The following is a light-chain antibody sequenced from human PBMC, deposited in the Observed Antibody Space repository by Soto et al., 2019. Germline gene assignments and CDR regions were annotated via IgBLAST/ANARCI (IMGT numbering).Light chain of an antibody. V-gene: IGKV3-20*01. CDR3: QQYGSSPYT. CDR2: GAS. CDR1: QSVTSDY. Sequence: EIVLTQSPGTLSLSPGERATLSCRASQSVTSDYLAWYQQKPGQAPRLLIYGASSRATGIPDRFSGSGSGTDVTLTISRLEPEDSAVYYCQQYGSSPYTFGPGARLEIK. J-gene: IGKJ2*01.